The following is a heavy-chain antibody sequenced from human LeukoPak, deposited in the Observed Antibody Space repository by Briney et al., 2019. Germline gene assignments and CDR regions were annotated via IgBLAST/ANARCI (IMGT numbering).Heavy chain of an antibody. V-gene: IGHV1-69-2*01. CDR3: ATGGYCSSTSCYGIPALDY. J-gene: IGHJ4*02. CDR2: VDPEDGET. D-gene: IGHD2-2*01. Sequence: ASVKISCKVSGYTFTDYYMHWVQQAPGKGLEWMGLVDPEDGETIYAEKFQGRVTITADTSTDRAYMELSSLRSEDTAVYYCATGGYCSSTSCYGIPALDYWGQGTLVTVSS. CDR1: GYTFTDYY.